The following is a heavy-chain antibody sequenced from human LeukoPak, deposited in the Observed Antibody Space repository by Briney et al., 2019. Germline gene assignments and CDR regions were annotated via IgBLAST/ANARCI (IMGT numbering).Heavy chain of an antibody. D-gene: IGHD3-16*02. Sequence: SQTLSLTYAISGDSVSSNSAAWNWIRQSPSRGLEWLGRTYYRSKWYNDYAVSVKSRITINPDTSKNQFSLQLNSVTPEDTAVYYCARDRGYDYAWGSYRYCDWFDPWGQGTLVTVSS. CDR2: TYYRSKWYN. V-gene: IGHV6-1*01. J-gene: IGHJ5*02. CDR3: ARDRGYDYAWGSYRYCDWFDP. CDR1: GDSVSSNSAA.